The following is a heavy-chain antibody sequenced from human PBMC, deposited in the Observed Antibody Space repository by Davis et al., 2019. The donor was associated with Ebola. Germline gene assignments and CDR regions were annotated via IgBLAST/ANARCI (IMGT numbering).Heavy chain of an antibody. D-gene: IGHD1-1*01. Sequence: ASVKVSCKASGYTFTSYGITWVRQAPGQGLEWMGCINPHNGNTNYAQNVQGRVIMTTDTATTTAYMEVGGLRSDDTAVYYCARAQFPTTSDHWGQGTLVTVSS. J-gene: IGHJ4*02. V-gene: IGHV1-18*04. CDR2: INPHNGNT. CDR1: GYTFTSYG. CDR3: ARAQFPTTSDH.